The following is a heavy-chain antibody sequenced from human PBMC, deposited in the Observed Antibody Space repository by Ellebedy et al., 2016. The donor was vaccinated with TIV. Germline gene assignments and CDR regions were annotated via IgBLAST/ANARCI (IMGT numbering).Heavy chain of an antibody. CDR3: AKDLTAMPNYFDY. D-gene: IGHD5-18*01. J-gene: IGHJ4*02. Sequence: SLKISXAASGFTFDDYAMHWVRQAPGKGLEWVSGISWNSGSIGYADSVKGRFTISRDNAKNSLYLQMNSLRAEDTALYYCAKDLTAMPNYFDYWGQGTLVTVSS. CDR1: GFTFDDYA. V-gene: IGHV3-9*01. CDR2: ISWNSGSI.